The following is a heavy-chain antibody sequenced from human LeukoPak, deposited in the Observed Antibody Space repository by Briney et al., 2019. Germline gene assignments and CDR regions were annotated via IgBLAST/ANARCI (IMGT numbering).Heavy chain of an antibody. Sequence: GGSLRLSSAASGFTFRSYAMTWVRQPPGKGLDWISVIGGSGGGTSYADSVKGRFTVSRDNSENTLYLEMNSLRAEDTAVYYCARFLVSGRTYWFDPWGQGTLVTVSS. V-gene: IGHV3-23*01. J-gene: IGHJ5*02. CDR1: GFTFRSYA. CDR3: ARFLVSGRTYWFDP. CDR2: IGGSGGGT. D-gene: IGHD3-10*01.